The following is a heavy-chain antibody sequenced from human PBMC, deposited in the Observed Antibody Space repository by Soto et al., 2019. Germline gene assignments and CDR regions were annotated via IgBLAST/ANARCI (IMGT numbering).Heavy chain of an antibody. J-gene: IGHJ4*02. D-gene: IGHD5-12*01. CDR2: IWYAGSKK. CDR3: ARDPGYSGFDFDY. Sequence: QVPLVESGGGVVQPGRSLRLSCAASGFTFSSHAMHCGRQAPGKGLDWVTVIWYAGSKKYYAASVKGRFTVARDDSQNPLSLQMNSRRVEATALYYSARDPGYSGFDFDYWGQGTLVTVPS. V-gene: IGHV3-33*01. CDR1: GFTFSSHA.